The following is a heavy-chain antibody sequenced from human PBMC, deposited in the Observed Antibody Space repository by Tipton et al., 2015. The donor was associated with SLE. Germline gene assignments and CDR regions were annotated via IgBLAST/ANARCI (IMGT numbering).Heavy chain of an antibody. D-gene: IGHD6-19*01. J-gene: IGHJ4*02. CDR3: ARGVAERLGLDF. V-gene: IGHV4-34*01. Sequence: TLSLTCAVYGGSFSGYSWTWIRQAPRKGLEWIGDINHSGITNYNPSLKSRVTISLDTSKSQFSLRVNSVTAADTALYFCARGVAERLGLDFWGQGSLVTVSS. CDR2: INHSGIT. CDR1: GGSFSGYS.